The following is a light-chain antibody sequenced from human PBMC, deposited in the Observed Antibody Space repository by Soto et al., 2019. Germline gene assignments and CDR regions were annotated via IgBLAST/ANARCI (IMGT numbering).Light chain of an antibody. V-gene: IGLV2-23*01. CDR2: EGS. CDR3: CSYAGSSTPVV. CDR1: SSDVGSYNL. Sequence: QSALTQPASVSGSRGQSITISCTGTSSDVGSYNLVSWYQQHPGKAPKLMIYEGSKRPSGVSNRFSGSKSGNTASLTISGLLAEDEVDYYCCSYAGSSTPVVFGGGTKLTVL. J-gene: IGLJ2*01.